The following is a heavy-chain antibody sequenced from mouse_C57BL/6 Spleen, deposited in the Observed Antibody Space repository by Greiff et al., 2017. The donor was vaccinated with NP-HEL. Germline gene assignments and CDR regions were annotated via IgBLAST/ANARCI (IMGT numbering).Heavy chain of an antibody. CDR2: IHPNSGST. Sequence: QVQLQQPGAELVKPGASVKLSCKASGYTFTSYWMHWVKQRPGQGLEWIGMIHPNSGSTNYNEKFKSKATLTVDKSSSTAYMQLSSLTSEDSAVYYCAREHYSNYAWFAYWGQGTLVTVSA. D-gene: IGHD2-5*01. CDR1: GYTFTSYW. CDR3: AREHYSNYAWFAY. J-gene: IGHJ3*01. V-gene: IGHV1-64*01.